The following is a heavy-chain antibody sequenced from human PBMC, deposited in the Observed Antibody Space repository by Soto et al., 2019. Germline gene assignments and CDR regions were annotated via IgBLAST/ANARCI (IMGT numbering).Heavy chain of an antibody. Sequence: QPGGSLRLSCTTSGFIFGDYALSWFRRAPGKGLEWIALIRGNRYGSTTKHAASVKERFTVSRDDSKGIAYLQMNNLKIEDTGVYYCARRRFFDAWGHGTQVTVSS. CDR1: GFIFGDYA. D-gene: IGHD3-16*01. J-gene: IGHJ4*01. CDR3: ARRRFFDA. CDR2: IRGNRYGSTT. V-gene: IGHV3-49*03.